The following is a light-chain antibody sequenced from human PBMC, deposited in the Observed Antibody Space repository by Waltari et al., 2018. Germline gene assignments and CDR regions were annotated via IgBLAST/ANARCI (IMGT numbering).Light chain of an antibody. Sequence: QSALTQPASVSGSPGQSITISCTGISSDVGSYNLVSWSQQHPGKAPKLMIYEGSKRPSGVSNRFSGSKSGNTASLRISGLQAEDEADYYCCSYTGSSTPNWVFGGGTKLNVL. J-gene: IGLJ3*02. CDR1: SSDVGSYNL. CDR2: EGS. CDR3: CSYTGSSTPNWV. V-gene: IGLV2-23*01.